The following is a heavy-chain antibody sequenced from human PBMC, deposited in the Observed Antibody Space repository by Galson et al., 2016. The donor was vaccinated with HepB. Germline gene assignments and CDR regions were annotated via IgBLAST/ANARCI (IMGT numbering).Heavy chain of an antibody. J-gene: IGHJ5*02. CDR1: GGSISSGDYY. CDR2: IYYSGST. CDR3: ARALTTVNFRSRRPRRFDP. V-gene: IGHV4-30-4*01. Sequence: VSGGSISSGDYYWSWIRQPPGKGLEWIGYIYYSGSTYYNPSLKSRVTISVDTSKNQFSLKLSSVTAADTAVYYCARALTTVNFRSRRPRRFDPWGQGTLVTVSS. D-gene: IGHD4-11*01.